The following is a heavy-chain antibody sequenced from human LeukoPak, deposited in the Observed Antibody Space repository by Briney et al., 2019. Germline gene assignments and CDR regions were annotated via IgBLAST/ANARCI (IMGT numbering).Heavy chain of an antibody. D-gene: IGHD3-3*01. Sequence: ASVKVSCKASGYTFTGYYMHWVRQPPGRGLEWMGWINPNSGGTNYAQKFQGRVTMTRDTSISTAYMELSRLRSDDTAVYYCARAGKYYDFWSGYYYFDYWGQGTLVTVSS. V-gene: IGHV1-2*02. CDR3: ARAGKYYDFWSGYYYFDY. J-gene: IGHJ4*02. CDR2: INPNSGGT. CDR1: GYTFTGYY.